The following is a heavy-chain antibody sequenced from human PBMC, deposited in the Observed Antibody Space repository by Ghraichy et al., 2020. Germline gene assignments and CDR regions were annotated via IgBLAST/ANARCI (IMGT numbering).Heavy chain of an antibody. CDR2: IDPSGGTT. V-gene: IGHV1-46*01. Sequence: MGIIDPSGGTTNYAQKFQGRVTMTRDTSTGTVYMELSSLRSDDTAVYYCERLYSSSLSHYFDYWGQGT. J-gene: IGHJ4*02. CDR3: ERLYSSSLSHYFDY. D-gene: IGHD6-13*01.